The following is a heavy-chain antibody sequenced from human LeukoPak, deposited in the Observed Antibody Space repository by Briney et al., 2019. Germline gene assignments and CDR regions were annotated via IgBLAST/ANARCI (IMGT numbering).Heavy chain of an antibody. CDR2: ISYDGSNK. Sequence: GGSLRHSCAASGFTFSSYAMHWVRQAPGKGLEGVAVISYDGSNKYYADSVKGRFTISRDNSKNTLYLQMNSLRAEDTAVYYCASPGDMITFGGVAAGMDVWGQGTTVTVSS. D-gene: IGHD3-16*01. J-gene: IGHJ6*02. CDR1: GFTFSSYA. V-gene: IGHV3-30-3*01. CDR3: ASPGDMITFGGVAAGMDV.